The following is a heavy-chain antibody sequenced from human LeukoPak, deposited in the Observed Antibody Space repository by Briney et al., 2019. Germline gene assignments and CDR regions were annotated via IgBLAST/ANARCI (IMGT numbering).Heavy chain of an antibody. Sequence: GGSLRLSGAASGFMLSTNDMSWVRQAPGTGLEWVSAISVSGDGTTYADSVKGRFTISRDNSKNTLYLRMNSLRAEDTAVYYCAKAVGQWSFDLWGRGALVTVSS. CDR2: ISVSGDGT. CDR3: AKAVGQWSFDL. J-gene: IGHJ2*01. CDR1: GFMLSTND. V-gene: IGHV3-23*01.